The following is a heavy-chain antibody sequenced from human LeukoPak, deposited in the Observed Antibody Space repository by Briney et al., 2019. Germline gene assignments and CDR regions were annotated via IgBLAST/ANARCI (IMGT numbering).Heavy chain of an antibody. CDR2: ISYDGSNK. CDR1: GFTFSSYG. J-gene: IGHJ4*02. D-gene: IGHD3-10*01. V-gene: IGHV3-30*03. CDR3: ARDFNSFLYYYGSGSYPDY. Sequence: GGSLRLSCAASGFTFSSYGMHWVRQAPGKGLEWVAVISYDGSNKYYADSVKGRFTISRDNSKNTLYLQMNSLRAEDTAVYYCARDFNSFLYYYGSGSYPDYWGQGTLVTVSS.